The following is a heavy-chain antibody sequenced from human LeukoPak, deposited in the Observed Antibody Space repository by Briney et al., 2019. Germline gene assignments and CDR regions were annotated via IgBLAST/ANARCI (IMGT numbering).Heavy chain of an antibody. CDR2: ISTYNGHT. CDR3: ARGFPPRRNYDSSGYYSYHFDY. J-gene: IGHJ4*02. CDR1: GYTFTSYG. Sequence: ASVTVSCKASGYTFTSYGMNWVRQAPGKGLEWMGWISTYNGHTKYAQKLQGRVTLSTDTSTRTVYMELRSLRSDDTAVYYCARGFPPRRNYDSSGYYSYHFDYWGRGALITVSS. D-gene: IGHD3-22*01. V-gene: IGHV1-18*01.